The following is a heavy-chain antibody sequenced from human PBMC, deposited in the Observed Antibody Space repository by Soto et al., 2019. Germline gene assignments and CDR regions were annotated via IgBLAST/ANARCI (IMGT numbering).Heavy chain of an antibody. CDR1: GFTFSDYY. CDR2: ISSSGSTI. CDR3: ARAPAGLWFGELFGYGYYYYMDV. J-gene: IGHJ6*03. V-gene: IGHV3-11*01. Sequence: QVQLVESGGGLVKPGGSLRLSCAASGFTFSDYYMSWIRQAPGKGLEWVSYISSSGSTIYYADSVKGRFTISRDNAKNSLYLQMNSLRAEDTAVYYCARAPAGLWFGELFGYGYYYYMDVWGKGTTVTVSS. D-gene: IGHD3-10*01.